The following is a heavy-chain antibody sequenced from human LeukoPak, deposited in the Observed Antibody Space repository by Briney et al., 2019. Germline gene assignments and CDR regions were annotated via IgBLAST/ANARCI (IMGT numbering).Heavy chain of an antibody. CDR3: ARATYYYDSSGYWTLEFDFDI. J-gene: IGHJ3*02. CDR2: IYYSGST. V-gene: IGHV4-59*08. Sequence: SETLSLTCTVSGGSISSYYWSWIRQPPGKGLEWIGYIYYSGSTNYNPSLKSRVTISVDTSKNQFSLKLSSVTAADTAVYYCARATYYYDSSGYWTLEFDFDIWGQGTMVTVSS. D-gene: IGHD3-22*01. CDR1: GGSISSYY.